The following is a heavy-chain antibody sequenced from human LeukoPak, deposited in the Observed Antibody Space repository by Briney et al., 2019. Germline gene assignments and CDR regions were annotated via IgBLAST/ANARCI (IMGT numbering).Heavy chain of an antibody. D-gene: IGHD5-18*01. J-gene: IGHJ6*03. Sequence: ASVKVSCKASGYTFTTYGISWVRQAPGQGLEWMGWSSPYNGNTNYAQKLRGRVTMTTDTSTSTAYMELRSLRSDDTAVYYCARTTEGGYTYDYFYYYYMDVWGKGTTVTISS. V-gene: IGHV1-18*01. CDR2: SSPYNGNT. CDR1: GYTFTTYG. CDR3: ARTTEGGYTYDYFYYYYMDV.